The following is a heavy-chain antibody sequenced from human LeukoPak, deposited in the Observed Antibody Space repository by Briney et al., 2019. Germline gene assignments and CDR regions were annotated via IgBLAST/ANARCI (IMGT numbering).Heavy chain of an antibody. CDR2: IIPILGTS. D-gene: IGHD3-3*01. CDR3: ARGGTFGVVPTYFYYSMDV. Sequence: SVKVSCKASEGTFSNSAISWVRQAPGQGLEWMGGIIPILGTSTYAQRFQGRVTITADKSTSTAYMQLSSLRSEDTAIYYCARGGTFGVVPTYFYYSMDVWGKGTTVTVSS. J-gene: IGHJ6*03. CDR1: EGTFSNSA. V-gene: IGHV1-69*06.